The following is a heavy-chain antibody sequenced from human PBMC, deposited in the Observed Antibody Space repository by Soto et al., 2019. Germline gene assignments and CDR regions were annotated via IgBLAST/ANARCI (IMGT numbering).Heavy chain of an antibody. CDR2: IYSGGST. J-gene: IGHJ3*02. CDR1: GFTVSSNY. CDR3: ARDPGISGDDFWSGYESSPDENDAFDI. Sequence: GGSLRLSCAASGFTVSSNYMSWVRQAPGKGLEWVSVIYSGGSTYYADSVKGRFTISRDNSKNTLYLQMKSLRAEDTAVYYCARDPGISGDDFWSGYESSPDENDAFDIWGQGTMVTVSS. V-gene: IGHV3-66*01. D-gene: IGHD3-3*01.